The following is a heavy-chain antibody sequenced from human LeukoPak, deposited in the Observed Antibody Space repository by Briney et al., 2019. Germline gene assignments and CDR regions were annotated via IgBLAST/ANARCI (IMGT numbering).Heavy chain of an antibody. CDR1: GFTFSSYA. CDR2: ISGSGGST. V-gene: IGHV3-23*01. J-gene: IGHJ6*03. CDR3: AKEGSTPSWYDYYYYMDA. Sequence: GGSLRLSCAASGFTFSSYAMSWVRQAPGKGLEWVSAISGSGGSTYYADSVKGRFTISRGNSKNTLYLQMNSLRAEDTAVYYCAKEGSTPSWYDYYYYMDAWGKGTTVTVSS. D-gene: IGHD2-2*01.